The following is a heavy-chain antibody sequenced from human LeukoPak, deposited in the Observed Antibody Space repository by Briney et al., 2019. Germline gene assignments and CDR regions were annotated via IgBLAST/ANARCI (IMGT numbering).Heavy chain of an antibody. Sequence: PGGSLRLSCAASGFTFRSYAMHWVRQAPGKGLEWVAVISYDGSNKYYADSVKGRFTISRDNSKNTLYLQMNSLRAEDTAVYYCARDRARMDYWGQGTLVTVSS. V-gene: IGHV3-30*04. J-gene: IGHJ4*02. CDR2: ISYDGSNK. CDR3: ARDRARMDY. CDR1: GFTFRSYA.